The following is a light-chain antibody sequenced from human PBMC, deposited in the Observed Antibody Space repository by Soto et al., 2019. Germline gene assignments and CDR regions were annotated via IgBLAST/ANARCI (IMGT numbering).Light chain of an antibody. Sequence: QSALTQPRSVSGSPGQSVTISCNGTSSDVGGYNYVSWYQQHPGKAPKLMIYDVSERPSGVPDRFSGSKSGNTASLTISGLQAEDEANYYCCSYAGSYTLYVFGTGTKVTVL. CDR3: CSYAGSYTLYV. CDR1: SSDVGGYNY. J-gene: IGLJ1*01. V-gene: IGLV2-11*01. CDR2: DVS.